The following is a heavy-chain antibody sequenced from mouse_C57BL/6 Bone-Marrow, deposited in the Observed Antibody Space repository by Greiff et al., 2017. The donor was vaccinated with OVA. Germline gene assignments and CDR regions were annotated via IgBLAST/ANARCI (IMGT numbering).Heavy chain of an antibody. D-gene: IGHD2-4*01. CDR2: IYPGDGDT. CDR3: ARFMITTRYYAMDY. J-gene: IGHJ4*01. CDR1: GYAFSSSW. V-gene: IGHV1-82*01. Sequence: QVQLQQSGPELVKPGASVKISCKASGYAFSSSWMNWVKQRPGKGLEWIGRIYPGDGDTNYNGKFKGKATLTADKSSSTAYMQLSSLPSEDSAVYFCARFMITTRYYAMDYWGQGTSVTVSS.